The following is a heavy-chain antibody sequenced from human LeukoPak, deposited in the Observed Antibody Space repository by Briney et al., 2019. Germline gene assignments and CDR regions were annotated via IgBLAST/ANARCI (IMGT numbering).Heavy chain of an antibody. J-gene: IGHJ6*03. CDR2: IKGTGLTT. CDR3: AKDGSGKRTPTPMDV. D-gene: IGHD1-26*01. V-gene: IGHV3-11*04. CDR1: GFTVSDYY. Sequence: PGGSLRLSWAASGFTVSDYYMRWSRQAPGKGVEWVSTIKGTGLTTYYADSVKGRFTISRDNSKTTLYLQMHSLRAEDTAVYYCAKDGSGKRTPTPMDVWGKGTTVTISS.